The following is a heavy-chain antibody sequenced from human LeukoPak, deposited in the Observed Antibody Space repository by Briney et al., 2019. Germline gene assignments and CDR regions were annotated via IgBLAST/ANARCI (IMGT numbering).Heavy chain of an antibody. CDR3: ARGGDYSSSWWGYYYYMDV. D-gene: IGHD6-13*01. V-gene: IGHV4-59*01. J-gene: IGHJ6*03. CDR1: GGSISSYY. CDR2: IYYSGST. Sequence: SETLSLTCTVSGGSISSYYWSWIRQPPGKGLEWIGYIYYSGSTNYNPSLKSRVTISVDTSKNQFSLKLSSVTAADTAVYYCARGGDYSSSWWGYYYYMDVWGKGTTVTVSS.